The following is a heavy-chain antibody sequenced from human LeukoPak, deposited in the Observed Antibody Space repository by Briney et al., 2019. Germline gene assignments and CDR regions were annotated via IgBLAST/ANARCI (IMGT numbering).Heavy chain of an antibody. V-gene: IGHV4-34*01. CDR2: INHSGST. Sequence: PSETLSLTCAVYGGSFSGYYWSWIRQPPGKGLEWIGEINHSGSTNYNPSLKSRVTISVDTSKNRFSLKLSSVTAADTAVFYCASSCSGGSCHYYFDYWGQGTMVTVSS. J-gene: IGHJ4*02. CDR1: GGSFSGYY. D-gene: IGHD2-15*01. CDR3: ASSCSGGSCHYYFDY.